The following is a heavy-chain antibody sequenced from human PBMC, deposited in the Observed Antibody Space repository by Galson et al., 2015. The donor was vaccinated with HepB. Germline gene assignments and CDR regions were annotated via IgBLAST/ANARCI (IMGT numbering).Heavy chain of an antibody. CDR1: GYTFTGYY. Sequence: SVKVSCKASGYTFTGYYMHWVRQAPGQGLEWMGWINPNSGGTNYAQKFQGRVTMTRDTSISTAYMELSRLRSDDTAVYYCARGPRSASSAVAGTARRWGFDIWGQGTMVTVSS. D-gene: IGHD6-19*01. CDR3: ARGPRSASSAVAGTARRWGFDI. V-gene: IGHV1-2*02. CDR2: INPNSGGT. J-gene: IGHJ3*02.